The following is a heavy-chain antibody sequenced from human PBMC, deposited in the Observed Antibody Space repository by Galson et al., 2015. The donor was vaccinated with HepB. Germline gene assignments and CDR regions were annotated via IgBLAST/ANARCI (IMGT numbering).Heavy chain of an antibody. V-gene: IGHV6-1*01. CDR1: GDSVSSNSAA. J-gene: IGHJ5*02. CDR2: TYYRSKWYN. D-gene: IGHD6-13*01. CDR3: ARESSSSWYGGFDP. Sequence: CAISGDSVSSNSAAWNWIRQSPSRGLEWLGRTYYRSKWYNDYAVSVKSRITINPDTSKNQFSLQLNSVTPEDTAVYYCARESSSSWYGGFDPWGQGTLVTVSS.